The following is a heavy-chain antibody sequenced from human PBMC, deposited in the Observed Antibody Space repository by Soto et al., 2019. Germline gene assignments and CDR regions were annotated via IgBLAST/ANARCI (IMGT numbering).Heavy chain of an antibody. CDR3: ARLSAAWFDP. CDR2: IYHSGST. CDR1: GGSVSSGSYH. Sequence: QVQLQESGPGLAKPSETLSLTCTVSGGSVSSGSYHWGWIRQPPGKGLEWIGYIYHSGSTNYNPSLKSRVTISVDTSKNQFSLSLTSVTAADTAVYYCARLSAAWFDPWGQGTLVTVAS. J-gene: IGHJ5*02. D-gene: IGHD6-19*01. V-gene: IGHV4-61*01.